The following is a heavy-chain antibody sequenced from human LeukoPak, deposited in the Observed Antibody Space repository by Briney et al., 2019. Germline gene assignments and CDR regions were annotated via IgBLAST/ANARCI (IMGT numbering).Heavy chain of an antibody. D-gene: IGHD2-2*01. V-gene: IGHV3-7*01. J-gene: IGHJ4*02. Sequence: PGGSLRLSCAASGFAFSTYWMTWVRQAPGKGLEWVANIEPDGSGKNYLDSVKGRFTISRDNAKNSLYLYMNSLRVEDTAVYYRSSQPAVLDLDCWGQGTLVTVSS. CDR2: IEPDGSGK. CDR1: GFAFSTYW. CDR3: SSQPAVLDLDC.